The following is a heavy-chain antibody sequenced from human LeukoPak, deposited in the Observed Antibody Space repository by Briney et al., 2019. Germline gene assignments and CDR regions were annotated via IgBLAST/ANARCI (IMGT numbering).Heavy chain of an antibody. CDR3: AKDKGYKSSSWYFDY. CDR1: GFTFSNAW. V-gene: IGHV3-21*04. D-gene: IGHD6-13*01. J-gene: IGHJ4*02. CDR2: ISSSSSYI. Sequence: PGGSLRLSCAASGFTFSNAWMSWVRQAPGKGLEWVSSISSSSSYIYYADSVKGRFTISRDNAKNSLYLQMNSLRAEDMALYYCAKDKGYKSSSWYFDYWGQGTLVTVSS.